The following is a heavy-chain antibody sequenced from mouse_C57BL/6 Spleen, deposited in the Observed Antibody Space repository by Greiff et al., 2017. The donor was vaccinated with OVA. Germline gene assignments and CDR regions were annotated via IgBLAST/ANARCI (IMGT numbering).Heavy chain of an antibody. D-gene: IGHD2-1*01. V-gene: IGHV1-50*01. CDR1: GYTFTSYW. Sequence: QVQLKQPGAELVKPGASVKLSCKASGYTFTSYWLQWVKQRPGQGLEWIGEIDPSDIYTNSNQKFKGKATLTVDTSSSTAYMQLSSLTSEDSAVYYCARRMVTRYYFDYWGQGTTLTVAS. CDR2: IDPSDIYT. CDR3: ARRMVTRYYFDY. J-gene: IGHJ2*01.